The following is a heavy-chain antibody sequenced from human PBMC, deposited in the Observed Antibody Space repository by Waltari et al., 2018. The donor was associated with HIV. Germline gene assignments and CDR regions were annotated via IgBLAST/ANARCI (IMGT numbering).Heavy chain of an antibody. CDR1: RSPFIRYG. V-gene: IGHV3-30*18. J-gene: IGHJ6*02. Sequence: QVQLVESGGGVVQPGRSRRLPCAASRSPFIRYGVTWVRQAPGKGLGWVAVISYDGSNKYYADSVKGRFTISRDNSKNTLYLQMNSLRAEDTAVYYCAKDARFLDLDYYYGMDVWGQGTTVTVSS. CDR3: AKDARFLDLDYYYGMDV. D-gene: IGHD3-3*01. CDR2: ISYDGSNK.